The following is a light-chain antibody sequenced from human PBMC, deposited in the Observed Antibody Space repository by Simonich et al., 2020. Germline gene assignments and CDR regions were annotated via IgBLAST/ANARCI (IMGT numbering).Light chain of an antibody. CDR2: AAS. Sequence: DIQMTQSPSSLSASVGDRVTITCRASQSISSYLNWYQQKPGKAPKLLIYAASSLQSGVPSRFSGSGSGTDFTLTISSLQPEDFATYYCQQANSFPPIAFTFGPGTKVDIK. V-gene: IGKV1-39*01. CDR1: QSISSY. CDR3: QQANSFPPIAFT. J-gene: IGKJ3*01.